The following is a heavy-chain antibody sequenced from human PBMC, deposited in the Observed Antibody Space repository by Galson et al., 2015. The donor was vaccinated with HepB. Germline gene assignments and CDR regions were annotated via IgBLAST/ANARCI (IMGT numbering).Heavy chain of an antibody. Sequence: QSGAEVKKPGESLKISCKGSGYSFTSYWIGWVRQMPGKGLEWMGIIYPGDSDTRYSPSFQGQVTISADKSISTAYLQWSSLKASDTAMYYCARATIAVAGRPAMFDYWGQGTLVTVSS. D-gene: IGHD6-19*01. CDR2: IYPGDSDT. CDR3: ARATIAVAGRPAMFDY. V-gene: IGHV5-51*01. CDR1: GYSFTSYW. J-gene: IGHJ4*02.